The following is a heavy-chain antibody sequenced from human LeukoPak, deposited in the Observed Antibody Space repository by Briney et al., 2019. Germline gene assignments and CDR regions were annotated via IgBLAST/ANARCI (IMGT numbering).Heavy chain of an antibody. D-gene: IGHD2-15*01. J-gene: IGHJ4*02. CDR1: GFTFSSYA. CDR3: AKQLGYCSDGSCYFPY. V-gene: IGHV3-30-3*02. CDR2: ISYDGSNK. Sequence: GRSLRLSCAASGFTFSSYAMHWVRQAPGKGLEWVAVISYDGSNKYYADSVKGRFTISRDNSKSTLCLQMNSLRAEDTAVYYCAKQLGYCSDGSCYFPYWGQGTLVTVSS.